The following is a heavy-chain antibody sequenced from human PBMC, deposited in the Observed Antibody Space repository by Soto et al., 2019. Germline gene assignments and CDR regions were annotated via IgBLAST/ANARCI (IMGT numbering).Heavy chain of an antibody. Sequence: GGSLRLSCVDSGFSMYDYGMNWVRQAPGKGLEWVSYISSSSSVIYYADSVKGRFTISRDNAKNSVYLQMNRVRDEDTAVYYCARTPAVPNALRSRYFFDFWGQGTLVTVSS. CDR1: GFSMYDYG. CDR2: ISSSSSVI. CDR3: ARTPAVPNALRSRYFFDF. D-gene: IGHD3-9*01. J-gene: IGHJ4*02. V-gene: IGHV3-48*02.